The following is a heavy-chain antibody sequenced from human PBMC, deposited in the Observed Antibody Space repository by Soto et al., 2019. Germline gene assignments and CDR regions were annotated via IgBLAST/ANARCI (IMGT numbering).Heavy chain of an antibody. CDR2: ISSSSTYI. D-gene: IGHD2-2*02. CDR3: ARVYGSLEGYCSSTSCYISH. CDR1: GFTFSDYT. Sequence: GESLKISCAASGFTFSDYTMNWVRQAPGKGLEWVSSISSSSTYIYYADSVKGRFTISRDNAKNSLFLQMNSLRAEDTAVYYCARVYGSLEGYCSSTSCYISHWGQGVLVTVSS. J-gene: IGHJ4*02. V-gene: IGHV3-21*01.